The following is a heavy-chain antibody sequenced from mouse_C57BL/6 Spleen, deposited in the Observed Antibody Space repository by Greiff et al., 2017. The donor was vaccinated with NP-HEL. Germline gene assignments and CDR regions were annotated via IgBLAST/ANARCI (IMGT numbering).Heavy chain of an antibody. Sequence: QVQLQQSGPELVKPGASVKISCKASGYAFSSSWMNWVKQRPGKGLEWIGRIYPGDGDTNYNGKFKGKATLTADKSSSTAYMQLSSLTSEDSAVYFCARSDYDLAMDYWGQGTSVTVSS. CDR1: GYAFSSSW. CDR3: ARSDYDLAMDY. CDR2: IYPGDGDT. J-gene: IGHJ4*01. V-gene: IGHV1-82*01. D-gene: IGHD2-4*01.